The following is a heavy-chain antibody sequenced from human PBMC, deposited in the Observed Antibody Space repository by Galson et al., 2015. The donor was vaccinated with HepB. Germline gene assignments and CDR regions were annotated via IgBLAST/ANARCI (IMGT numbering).Heavy chain of an antibody. CDR1: GFTFGSYW. D-gene: IGHD3-10*01. J-gene: IGHJ4*02. CDR2: INLDGSAN. CDR3: GVKDSGY. Sequence: LRLSCAASGFTFGSYWIHWVRQAPGKGLEWVGNINLDGSANFYVDSVKGRFTISRDNAKNSVYLQMSSLRAEDTAVYYCGVKDSGYWGQGTLVTVSS. V-gene: IGHV3-7*01.